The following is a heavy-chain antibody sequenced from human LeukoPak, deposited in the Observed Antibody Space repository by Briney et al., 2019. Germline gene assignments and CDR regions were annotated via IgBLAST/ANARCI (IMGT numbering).Heavy chain of an antibody. D-gene: IGHD3-22*01. CDR1: GASISRGSHY. CDR2: IYTIGNT. CDR3: ARGLTYYYDSSGYYLGK. V-gene: IGHV4-61*02. J-gene: IGHJ4*02. Sequence: SETLSLTCTVSGASISRGSHYWSWIRQPAGKGLEWIGRIYTIGNTNYNPSLKSRVTMSLDTSKNLFSLKLSSVTAADTAVYYCARGLTYYYDSSGYYLGKWGQGTLVTVSS.